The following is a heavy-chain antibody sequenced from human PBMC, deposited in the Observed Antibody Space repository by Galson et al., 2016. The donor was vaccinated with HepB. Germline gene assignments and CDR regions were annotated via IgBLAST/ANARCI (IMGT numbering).Heavy chain of an antibody. V-gene: IGHV3-13*01. CDR3: TRARHGLIDF. CDR2: IGTGGDT. CDR1: GFTFTNYD. D-gene: IGHD3-10*01. Sequence: SLRLSCAASGFTFTNYDFHWVRQGIGKGMEWVSGIGTGGDTYYLDSVKGRFIMSRENVRASVYLEMDSLRAGDTGVYFCTRARHGLIDFWGLGTLVSVSS. J-gene: IGHJ4*02.